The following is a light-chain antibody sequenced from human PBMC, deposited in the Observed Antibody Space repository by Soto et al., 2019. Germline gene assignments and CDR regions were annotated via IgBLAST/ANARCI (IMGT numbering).Light chain of an antibody. Sequence: DIQMTQSPSSLSASVGDRVTITCRASQSISSYLNWYQQKPGKAPKLLIYAASSLQSGVPSRFSCSGSGTDFTLTISSLQPEDFATYYCQQSYSLYTFGQGTKLEIK. V-gene: IGKV1-39*01. CDR2: AAS. CDR3: QQSYSLYT. CDR1: QSISSY. J-gene: IGKJ2*01.